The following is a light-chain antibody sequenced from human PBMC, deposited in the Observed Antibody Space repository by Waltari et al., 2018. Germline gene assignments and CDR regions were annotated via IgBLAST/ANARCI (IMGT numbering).Light chain of an antibody. CDR1: SSDVGNYNY. CDR2: EVN. Sequence: QSALTQPASVSGSPGQSITISCTGTSSDVGNYNYVSWYQQHPGKAPKLIIHEVNNRPSGVSNRFSGSKSGDTASLTISGLQGEDEADYYCSSYSSISFLVFGSGTTVTVL. J-gene: IGLJ1*01. CDR3: SSYSSISFLV. V-gene: IGLV2-14*01.